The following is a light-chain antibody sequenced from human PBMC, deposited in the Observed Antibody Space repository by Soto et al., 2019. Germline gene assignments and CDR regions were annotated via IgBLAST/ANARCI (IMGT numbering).Light chain of an antibody. CDR1: ALPKKY. Sequence: SSELTQPPSVSVSPGQTARITCSGDALPKKYLYWYQQKSGQAPLLVIYEDSKRPSGIPEKFSGSSSGTMATLTISGAQVEDEADYYCYSTDSSSGHHRVFGGGTKLTVL. CDR3: YSTDSSSGHHRV. V-gene: IGLV3-10*01. J-gene: IGLJ3*02. CDR2: EDS.